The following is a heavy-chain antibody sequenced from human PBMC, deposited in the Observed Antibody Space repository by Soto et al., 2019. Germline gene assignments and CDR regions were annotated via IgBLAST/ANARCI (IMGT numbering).Heavy chain of an antibody. D-gene: IGHD1-26*01. V-gene: IGHV4-39*01. CDR2: IYYSGST. CDR3: AVGSSGFYYIY. CDR1: GCYIISSSYY. J-gene: IGHJ4*02. Sequence: SETHSLTSTFSGCYIISSSYYWGWIRQPPGKGLEWIGSIYYSGSTYHNPPLKSRVTISKDTSKNQFSLKLSSVTAADTAVFYCAVGSSGFYYIYWGQGIQVTVSS.